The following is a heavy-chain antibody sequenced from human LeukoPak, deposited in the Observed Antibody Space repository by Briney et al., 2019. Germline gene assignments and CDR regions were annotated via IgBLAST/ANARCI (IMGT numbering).Heavy chain of an antibody. J-gene: IGHJ4*02. CDR1: GFSFSSYG. D-gene: IGHD4-17*01. CDR2: ISGSGAST. CDR3: ARDRSTVTTWIDY. Sequence: GGSLRLSCAASGFSFSSYGMSWVRQAPGKGLEWVSGISGSGASTYYADSVKGRFTISRDNAKNSLFLQMNSLRAEDTAVYYCARDRSTVTTWIDYWGQGTLVTVSS. V-gene: IGHV3-23*01.